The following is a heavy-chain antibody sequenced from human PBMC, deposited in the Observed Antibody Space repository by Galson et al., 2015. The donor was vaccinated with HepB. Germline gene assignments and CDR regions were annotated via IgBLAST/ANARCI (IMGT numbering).Heavy chain of an antibody. Sequence: SETLSLTCTVSGGSVSSGSYYWSWIRQPPGKGLEWIGYIYYSGSTNYNPSLKSRVTISVDTSKNQFSLKLSSVTAADTAVYYCARTGSYYKSGNWFDPWGQGTLVTVSS. J-gene: IGHJ5*02. V-gene: IGHV4-61*01. CDR2: IYYSGST. D-gene: IGHD3-10*01. CDR1: GGSVSSGSYY. CDR3: ARTGSYYKSGNWFDP.